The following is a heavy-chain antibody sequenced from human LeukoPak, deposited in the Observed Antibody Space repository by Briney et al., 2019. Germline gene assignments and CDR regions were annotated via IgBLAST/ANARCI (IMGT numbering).Heavy chain of an antibody. J-gene: IGHJ3*02. CDR1: GYSISSSYY. CDR2: IYHSGST. V-gene: IGHV4-38-2*02. D-gene: IGHD3-22*01. Sequence: PSETLSLTCTVSGYSISSSYYWGWIRQPPEKGLEWIGSIYHSGSTYYNPSLKSRVTISVDTSKNQFSLKLSSVTAADTAVYYCARGAIYDSRLTNDAFDIWGQGTMVTVSS. CDR3: ARGAIYDSRLTNDAFDI.